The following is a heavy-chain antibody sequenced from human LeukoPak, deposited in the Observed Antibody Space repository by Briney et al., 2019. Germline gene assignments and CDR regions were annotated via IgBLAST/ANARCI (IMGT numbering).Heavy chain of an antibody. CDR2: INPNSGGT. D-gene: IGHD3-9*01. Sequence: ASVKVSCKASGYTFTNYGISWVRQAPGQGLEWMGWINPNSGGTNYAQKFQGRVTMTRDTSISTAYMELSRLRSDDTAVYYCARGHYDILTGYYGYWGQGTLVTVSS. CDR3: ARGHYDILTGYYGY. J-gene: IGHJ4*02. V-gene: IGHV1-2*02. CDR1: GYTFTNYG.